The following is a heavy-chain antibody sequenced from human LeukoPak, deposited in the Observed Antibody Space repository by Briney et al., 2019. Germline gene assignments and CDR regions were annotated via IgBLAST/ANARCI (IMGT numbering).Heavy chain of an antibody. CDR3: ARRRGAGNYYYMDV. V-gene: IGHV4-34*01. Sequence: PSETLSLTCAVYGGSFSGYYWSWIRQPPGKGLEWIGEINHSGSTNYNPSLKSRVTISVDTSKNQFSLKLSSVTAADTAVYYCARRRGAGNYYYMDVWGKGTTVTISS. J-gene: IGHJ6*03. D-gene: IGHD1-26*01. CDR1: GGSFSGYY. CDR2: INHSGST.